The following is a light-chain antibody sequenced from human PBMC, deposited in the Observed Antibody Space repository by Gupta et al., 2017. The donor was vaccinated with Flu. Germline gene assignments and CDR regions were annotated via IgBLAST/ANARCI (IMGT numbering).Light chain of an antibody. J-gene: IGKJ3*01. CDR3: QQFDDCPHIS. Sequence: DIQMTQSPTSLSASVGDRVAITCQANEDISNYLNWYQLKPGKAPKLLIYEASTLETGVPSRVSGTGSGIEWTLTISSRQAEDTATYYGQQFDDCPHISFGHGTKVDV. CDR1: EDISNY. CDR2: EAS. V-gene: IGKV1-33*01.